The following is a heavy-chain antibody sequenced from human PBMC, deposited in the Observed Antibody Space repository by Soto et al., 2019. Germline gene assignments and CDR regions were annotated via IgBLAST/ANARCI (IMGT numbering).Heavy chain of an antibody. CDR3: ARGRYCSSTSCYAGDDY. CDR2: INHSGST. V-gene: IGHV4-34*01. D-gene: IGHD2-2*01. CDR1: GGSFSGYY. Sequence: QVQLQQWGAGLLKPSETLSLTCAVYGGSFSGYYWSWIRQPPGKGLEWIGEINHSGSTNYNPSLKSRVTISVDTSKSQFSLKLSSVTAADTAVYYCARGRYCSSTSCYAGDDYWGQGTLVTVSS. J-gene: IGHJ4*02.